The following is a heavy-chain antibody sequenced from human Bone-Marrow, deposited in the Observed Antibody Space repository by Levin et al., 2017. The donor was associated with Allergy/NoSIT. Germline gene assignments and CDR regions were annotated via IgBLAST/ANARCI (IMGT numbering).Heavy chain of an antibody. CDR2: ISSSSSFT. D-gene: IGHD2-15*01. V-gene: IGHV3-11*05. J-gene: IGHJ4*02. Sequence: PGGSLRLSCAASGFIFDDYYMTWIRQPPGKGLEWISYISSSSSFTNYAESVKGRFTISRDNSKNSLYLQMHSLRAEDTALYYCARDLGCRGGSYYDPIHFDFWGQGALVTVSS. CDR1: GFIFDDYY. CDR3: ARDLGCRGGSYYDPIHFDF.